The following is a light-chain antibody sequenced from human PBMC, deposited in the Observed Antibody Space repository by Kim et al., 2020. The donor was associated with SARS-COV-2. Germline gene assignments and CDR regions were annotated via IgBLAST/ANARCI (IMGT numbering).Light chain of an antibody. CDR2: KDS. CDR1: IQAKSY. Sequence: PPGQTARTTVSGDIQAKSYIRWFHQKPGQAPLLVIYKDSERPSGIPERFSGSSSGTTVTLTISGAQVEDEADYYCYSAADNNWVFGGGTQLTVL. J-gene: IGLJ3*02. CDR3: YSAADNNWV. V-gene: IGLV3-27*01.